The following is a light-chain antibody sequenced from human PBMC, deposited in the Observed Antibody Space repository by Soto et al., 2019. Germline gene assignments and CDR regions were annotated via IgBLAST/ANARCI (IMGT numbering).Light chain of an antibody. CDR3: QHIYSPPHT. V-gene: IGKV1-39*01. Sequence: DIQMTHSPSSLSASVGDRVTITCRASKTINNYLNWYRQKPGKAPQVLIYAASNLETGVPSRFSGSGSGTDFTLTISSLQPEDSATYYCQHIYSPPHTFGQGTRLEIK. CDR1: KTINNY. J-gene: IGKJ5*01. CDR2: AAS.